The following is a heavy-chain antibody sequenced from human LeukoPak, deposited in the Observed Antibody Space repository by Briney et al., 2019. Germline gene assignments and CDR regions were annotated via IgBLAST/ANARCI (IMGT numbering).Heavy chain of an antibody. Sequence: GGSLKLSCAASGFTFSASAIHWVRQASGKGLEWVADIRCKVNTYATAYTASVKGSFTISRDDSKNTAYLQMNSLKTEDTAVYYCTSLDVDQGVFDIWGQGTMVTVSS. CDR1: GFTFSASA. J-gene: IGHJ3*02. D-gene: IGHD3-10*01. V-gene: IGHV3-73*01. CDR2: IRCKVNTYAT. CDR3: TSLDVDQGVFDI.